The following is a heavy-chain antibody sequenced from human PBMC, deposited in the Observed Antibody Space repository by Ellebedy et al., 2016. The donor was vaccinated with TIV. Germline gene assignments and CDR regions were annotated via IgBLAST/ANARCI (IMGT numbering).Heavy chain of an antibody. Sequence: GGSLRLSCAASGFNFISFSMNWVRQAPGKGLEWISYISGGGGTIYYADSVKGRFTISRDNAKNSLYLQMYSLRAEDTAVYYCARGGHSSSSNQFDPWGQGTLVTVSS. CDR1: GFNFISFS. CDR2: ISGGGGTI. D-gene: IGHD6-6*01. V-gene: IGHV3-48*04. CDR3: ARGGHSSSSNQFDP. J-gene: IGHJ5*02.